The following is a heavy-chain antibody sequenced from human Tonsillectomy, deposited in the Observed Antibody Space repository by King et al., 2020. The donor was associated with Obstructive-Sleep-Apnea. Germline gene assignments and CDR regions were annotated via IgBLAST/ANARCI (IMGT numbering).Heavy chain of an antibody. CDR3: AREQLDNWFDP. CDR2: IIPILGIA. CDR1: GGTFSSYA. D-gene: IGHD6-13*01. Sequence: QVQLVQSGAEVKKTGSSVKVSCKASGGTFSSYAISWVRQAPGQGLEWMGRIIPILGIANYAQKFQGRVTINADKSTSTAYMELSSLRSEDTAVYYCAREQLDNWFDPWGQGTLVTVSS. V-gene: IGHV1-69*04. J-gene: IGHJ5*02.